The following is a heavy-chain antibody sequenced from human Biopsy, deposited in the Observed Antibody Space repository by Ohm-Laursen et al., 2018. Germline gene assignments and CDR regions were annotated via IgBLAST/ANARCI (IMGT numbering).Heavy chain of an antibody. CDR2: IWYDGTNR. Sequence: SLRLSCTASGFSFNDYGMHWVRQAPGKGLEWVAVIWYDGTNRYYADSVEGRFTISRDKFKNTLDLQMHGLRVEDTAVYYCAREQPALSGGGSWFDSWGQGTLVIVSS. J-gene: IGHJ5*01. CDR3: AREQPALSGGGSWFDS. CDR1: GFSFNDYG. V-gene: IGHV3-33*01. D-gene: IGHD6-19*01.